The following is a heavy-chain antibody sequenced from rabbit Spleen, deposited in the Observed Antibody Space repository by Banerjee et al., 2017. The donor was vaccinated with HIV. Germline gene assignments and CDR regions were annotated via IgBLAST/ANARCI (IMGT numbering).Heavy chain of an antibody. CDR2: IEPIFGNT. Sequence: QEQLVESGGGLVQPGGSPKLSCKASGFDFSNYGVSWVRQAPGKGLEWIGYIEPIFGNTYYANWVNGRFTISSHNAQNTLYLQVSSLTAADTATYFCARTYGDGGYAYANAWGQGTLVTVS. D-gene: IGHD6-1*01. V-gene: IGHV1S47*01. J-gene: IGHJ4*01. CDR3: ARTYGDGGYAYANA. CDR1: GFDFSNYG.